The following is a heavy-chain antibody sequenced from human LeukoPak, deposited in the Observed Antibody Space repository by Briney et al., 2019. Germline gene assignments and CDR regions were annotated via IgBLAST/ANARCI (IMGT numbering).Heavy chain of an antibody. CDR3: ATEEGGAFPI. V-gene: IGHV6-1*01. CDR1: GDSVSSNTAA. Sequence: SQTLSLTCALSGDSVSSNTAAWNWIRQSPSRGLEWLGRTNYRSKWFSDYAESVKSRITISPDTSKNQFSLQLNSVTPEDTAMYYCATEEGGAFPILGQGTMVTVSS. CDR2: TNYRSKWFS. J-gene: IGHJ3*02.